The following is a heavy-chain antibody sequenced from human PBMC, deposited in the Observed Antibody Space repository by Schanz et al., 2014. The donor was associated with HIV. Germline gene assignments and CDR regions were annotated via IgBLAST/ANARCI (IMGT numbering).Heavy chain of an antibody. V-gene: IGHV3-9*01. CDR1: GFTFSNYA. J-gene: IGHJ3*02. CDR3: AKDMGSGSYEAFDI. CDR2: ITWNSGSK. D-gene: IGHD1-26*01. Sequence: EVQLLESGGGLVQPGGSLRLSCEASGFTFSNYAMSWVRQAPGKGLEWVSGITWNSGSKGYADSVKGRFTISRDNAKNFLYLQMNSLRAEDTALYYCAKDMGSGSYEAFDIWGQGTMVTVSS.